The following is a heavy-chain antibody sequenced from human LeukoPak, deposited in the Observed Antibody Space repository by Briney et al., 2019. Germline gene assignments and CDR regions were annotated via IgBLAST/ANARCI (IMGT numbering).Heavy chain of an antibody. V-gene: IGHV3-53*01. CDR2: IYSGGST. CDR1: GFTVSSNY. D-gene: IGHD6-13*01. Sequence: GGSLRLSCAASGFTVSSNYMSWVRQARGKGLEGVSVIYSGGSTYYADSVKGRFTISRDNSKNTLCLQMNSLRAEDTAVYYCARGGSSWPFDYWGQGTLVTVSS. CDR3: ARGGSSWPFDY. J-gene: IGHJ4*02.